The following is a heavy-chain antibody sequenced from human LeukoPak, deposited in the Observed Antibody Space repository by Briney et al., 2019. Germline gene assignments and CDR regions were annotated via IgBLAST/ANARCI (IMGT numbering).Heavy chain of an antibody. V-gene: IGHV3-21*01. CDR2: ISSSSSYI. CDR1: GFTFSSYC. J-gene: IGHJ4*02. Sequence: SGGSLRLSCAASGFTFSSYCMNWVRQAPGKGLEWVSSISSSSSYIYYADSVKGRFTISRDNAKNSLYLQMNSLRAEDTAVYYGARGQWDIVVVVAAKGFDYWGQGTLVTVSS. CDR3: ARGQWDIVVVVAAKGFDY. D-gene: IGHD2-15*01.